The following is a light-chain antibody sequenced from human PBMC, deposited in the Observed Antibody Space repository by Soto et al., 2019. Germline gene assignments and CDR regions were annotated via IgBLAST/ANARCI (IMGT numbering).Light chain of an antibody. V-gene: IGLV2-14*01. Sequence: QSALTQPASVSGSPGQSITISCTGTSRDVGGYDFVSWYQQHPGKAPKLIIYEVSNRPSGVSNRSSGSKSGNTASLSISGLQAEDEADYYCNSYASSRTLVFGGGTKLTV. CDR3: NSYASSRTLV. CDR2: EVS. CDR1: SRDVGGYDF. J-gene: IGLJ3*02.